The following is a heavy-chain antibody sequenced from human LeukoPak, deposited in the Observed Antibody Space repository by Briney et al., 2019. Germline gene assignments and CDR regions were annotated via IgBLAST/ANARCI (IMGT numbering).Heavy chain of an antibody. CDR1: GGSISSSSYY. CDR2: IYYSGST. V-gene: IGHV4-39*02. CDR3: ARDWDGDFWSGSRFDP. Sequence: PSETLSLTCTVSGGSISSSSYYWGWIRQPPGKGLEWIGSIYYSGSTYYNPSLKSRVTISVDTSKNQFSLKLSSVTAADTAVYYCARDWDGDFWSGSRFDPWGQGTLVTVSS. J-gene: IGHJ5*02. D-gene: IGHD3-3*01.